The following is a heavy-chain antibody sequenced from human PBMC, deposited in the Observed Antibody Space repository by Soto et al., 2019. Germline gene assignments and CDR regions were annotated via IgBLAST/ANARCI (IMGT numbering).Heavy chain of an antibody. CDR3: AKRPEYGSSWYCFDN. Sequence: PGGSLRLSCAASGFTFSSFAMSWVRQAPGKGPEWVSVIGGSGVNTYYADSVKGRFTISRDNSKNMVYLQMNSLRADDTAVYYCAKRPEYGSSWYCFDNWGQGTLVTVSS. CDR1: GFTFSSFA. J-gene: IGHJ4*02. V-gene: IGHV3-23*01. D-gene: IGHD6-13*01. CDR2: IGGSGVNT.